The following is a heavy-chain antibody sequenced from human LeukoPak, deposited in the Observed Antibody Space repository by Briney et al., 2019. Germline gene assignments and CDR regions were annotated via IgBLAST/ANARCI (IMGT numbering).Heavy chain of an antibody. V-gene: IGHV4-59*01. J-gene: IGHJ4*02. CDR3: ARVGTYYRSLDS. D-gene: IGHD3-10*01. CDR1: GGSINDAS. CDR2: IYHSGGT. Sequence: SETLSLTCTVSGGSINDASWNWIRKPPGQGLEWIGYIYHSGGTNYNPSLKSRVAISLDTSKNQFSLKLSSVTAADTAVYYCARVGTYYRSLDSWGQGTLVTVSS.